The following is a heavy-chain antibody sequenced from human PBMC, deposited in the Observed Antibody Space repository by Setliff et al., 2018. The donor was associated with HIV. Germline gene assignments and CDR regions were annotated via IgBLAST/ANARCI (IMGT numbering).Heavy chain of an antibody. CDR3: ARGARLLAAYSDRWDYFYMAV. Sequence: SETLSLTCIVSGASISSSDYFWVWIRQPPGKGLEWIGSIYHTGTTSYNRSLQSRVTISVDTSKNHFSLKVNSMTAADTAVYYCARGARLLAAYSDRWDYFYMAVWGKGTTVTVSS. CDR1: GASISSSDYF. D-gene: IGHD1-26*01. CDR2: IYHTGTT. J-gene: IGHJ6*03. V-gene: IGHV4-39*02.